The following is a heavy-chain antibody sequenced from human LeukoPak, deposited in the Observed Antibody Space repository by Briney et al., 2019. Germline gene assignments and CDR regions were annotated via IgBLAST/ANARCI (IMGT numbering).Heavy chain of an antibody. J-gene: IGHJ1*01. Sequence: GGSLRLSCAASGFTFSTYWMSWVRQAPGKGLEWVANIKQDGSEKYYVDSVKGRFTISRDNDKNSLYLQMNSLRDEDTAVYYCAKRYGDHEEYLQHWGQGTLVTVSS. V-gene: IGHV3-7*01. D-gene: IGHD4-17*01. CDR1: GFTFSTYW. CDR3: AKRYGDHEEYLQH. CDR2: IKQDGSEK.